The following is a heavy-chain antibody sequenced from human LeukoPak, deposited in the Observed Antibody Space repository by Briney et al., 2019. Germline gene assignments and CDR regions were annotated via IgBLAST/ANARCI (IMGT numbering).Heavy chain of an antibody. CDR3: ARGGFLRPPAAEGFDY. V-gene: IGHV4-34*01. D-gene: IGHD2-2*01. Sequence: SETLSLTCAVYGGSFSGYYWSWVRQPPGKGLEWIGEINHSGSTNYNPSLKSRVTISVDTSKNQFSLKLSSVTAADTAVYYCARGGFLRPPAAEGFDYWGQGPLVTVSS. J-gene: IGHJ4*02. CDR1: GGSFSGYY. CDR2: INHSGST.